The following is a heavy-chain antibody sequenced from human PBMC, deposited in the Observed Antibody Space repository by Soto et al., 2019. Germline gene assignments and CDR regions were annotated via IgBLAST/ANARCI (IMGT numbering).Heavy chain of an antibody. CDR3: ARDMDAYYYYYGMDV. Sequence: GGSLRLSCAASGFTFSSYSMNWVRQAPGKGLEWVSYISSSSSTIYYADSVKGRFTISRDNAKNSLYLQMNSLRDEDTAVYYCARDMDAYYYYYGMDVWGQGTTVTVSS. J-gene: IGHJ6*02. CDR1: GFTFSSYS. D-gene: IGHD2-2*01. CDR2: ISSSSSTI. V-gene: IGHV3-48*02.